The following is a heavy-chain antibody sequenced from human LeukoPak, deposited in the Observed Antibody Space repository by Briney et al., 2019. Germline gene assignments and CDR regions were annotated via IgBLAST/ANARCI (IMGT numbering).Heavy chain of an antibody. CDR2: IYHSGST. J-gene: IGHJ4*02. CDR3: ARSGATSSLAIY. CDR1: GGSISSGGYY. V-gene: IGHV4-30-2*01. Sequence: SETLSLTCTVSGGSISSGGYYWSWIRQPPGKGLEWIGYIYHSGSTYYNPSLKSRVTISADRSKNQFSLKLSSVTAADTAVYYCARSGATSSLAIYWGQGTLVTVSS. D-gene: IGHD1-26*01.